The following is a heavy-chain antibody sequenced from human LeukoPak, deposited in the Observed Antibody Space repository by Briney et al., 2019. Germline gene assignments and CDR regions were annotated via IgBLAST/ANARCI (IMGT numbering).Heavy chain of an antibody. CDR3: AKRALAGAGTPGPFLDY. CDR2: IGSGGGST. J-gene: IGHJ4*02. V-gene: IGHV3-23*01. Sequence: GGSLRLSCAASGFTFSYYAMSWVRQAPAKGLEWVSVIGSGGGSTYYADSVKGRFTISRDNSKNTLYLQMNSLSADDAAVYYCAKRALAGAGTPGPFLDYWGQGTLVTVSS. CDR1: GFTFSYYA. D-gene: IGHD6-13*01.